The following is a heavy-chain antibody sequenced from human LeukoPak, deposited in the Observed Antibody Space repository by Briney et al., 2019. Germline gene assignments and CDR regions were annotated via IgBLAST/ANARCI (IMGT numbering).Heavy chain of an antibody. CDR2: IYYSGST. CDR1: GGFISSSSYY. D-gene: IGHD3-22*01. J-gene: IGHJ4*02. CDR3: ARGDYYDSSGYQSPSFDY. V-gene: IGHV4-39*01. Sequence: SETLSLTCTVSGGFISSSSYYWGWIRQSPGKGLEWIGSIYYSGSTYYNPSLKSRVTISVDTSKNQFSLKLSSVTAADTAVYYCARGDYYDSSGYQSPSFDYWGQGTLVTVSS.